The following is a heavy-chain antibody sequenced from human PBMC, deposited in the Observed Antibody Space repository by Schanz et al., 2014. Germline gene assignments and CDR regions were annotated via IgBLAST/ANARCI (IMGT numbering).Heavy chain of an antibody. CDR3: AKDSTHIDIVLVPTAIDY. V-gene: IGHV3-NL1*01. CDR2: ISHSGGSK. CDR1: GFTFSSYG. Sequence: QVQLVESGGGVVQFGRSLRLSCVASGFTFSSYGMHWVRQAPGKGLEWVSSISHSGGSKYYADSVKGRFTISRDNAKNSLYLQMNSLRSEDTAVYYCAKDSTHIDIVLVPTAIDYWGQGTLVTVSS. D-gene: IGHD2-2*01. J-gene: IGHJ4*02.